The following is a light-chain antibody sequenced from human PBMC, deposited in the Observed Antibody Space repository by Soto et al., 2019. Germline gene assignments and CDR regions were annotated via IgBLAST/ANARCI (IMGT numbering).Light chain of an antibody. CDR3: CSYAGSSTLYV. J-gene: IGLJ1*01. CDR2: EGS. CDR1: SSDVGSYNL. Sequence: QSVLTQPASVSGSPGQSITISCTGTSSDVGSYNLVSWYQQHPGKAPKLMIYEGSKRPSGVSHRFSGSKSGNTASLTISGLQAEDEADYYCCSYAGSSTLYVFGTGTKLTVL. V-gene: IGLV2-23*01.